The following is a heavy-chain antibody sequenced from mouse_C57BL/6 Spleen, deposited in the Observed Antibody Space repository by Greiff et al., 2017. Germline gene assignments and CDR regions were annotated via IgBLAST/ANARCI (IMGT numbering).Heavy chain of an antibody. V-gene: IGHV1-74*01. CDR1: GYTFTSYW. CDR2: IHPSDSDT. Sequence: QVQLQQPGAELVKPGASVKVSCKASGYTFTSYWMHWVKQRPGQGLEWIGRIHPSDSDTNYNQKFKGKDTLTVDKSSSTAYMQLSSLTSEDSAVDYCAVCDYGPYYAMDYWGQGTSVTVSS. J-gene: IGHJ4*01. CDR3: AVCDYGPYYAMDY. D-gene: IGHD2-4*01.